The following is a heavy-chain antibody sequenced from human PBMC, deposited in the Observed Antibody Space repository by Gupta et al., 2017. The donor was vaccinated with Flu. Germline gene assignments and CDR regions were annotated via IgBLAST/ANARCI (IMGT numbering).Heavy chain of an antibody. J-gene: IGHJ4*02. Sequence: EVQLLDSGGGLVQPGGSLRLACAASGSTFSSSAMSWVRQAPGKGLEWVSASSGSGGSTSYADSAKGRVTISRDNSKNTLYLQMNSLRAEDTAVYYCGRGDPGSYPRGEGYALDYWGQGTLVTVSS. CDR3: GRGDPGSYPRGEGYALDY. CDR2: SSGSGGST. V-gene: IGHV3-23*01. D-gene: IGHD1-26*01. CDR1: GSTFSSSA.